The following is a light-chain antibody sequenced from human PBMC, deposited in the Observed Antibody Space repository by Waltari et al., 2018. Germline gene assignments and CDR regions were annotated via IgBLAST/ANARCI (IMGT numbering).Light chain of an antibody. CDR2: NAS. Sequence: EILLTQSPGTLSLSPGERATLSCRASQSVTRALAWYQQKPGQAPRLLLYNASNRATGIPDRFSGSGSGTDFSLTISRLEPEDFAVYYCQHYVRLPATFGQGTKVEIK. J-gene: IGKJ1*01. V-gene: IGKV3-20*01. CDR3: QHYVRLPAT. CDR1: QSVTRAL.